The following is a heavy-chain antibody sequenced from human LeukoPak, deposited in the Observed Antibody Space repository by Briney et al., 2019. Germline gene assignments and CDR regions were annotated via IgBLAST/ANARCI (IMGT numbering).Heavy chain of an antibody. J-gene: IGHJ4*02. CDR3: ARRHDYGDYEFDY. D-gene: IGHD4-17*01. CDR1: GFTFSSYG. V-gene: IGHV3-33*01. CDR2: IWYDGSNK. Sequence: GRSLRFSCAASGFTFSSYGMHWVRQAPGKGLEWVAVIWYDGSNKYYADSVKGRLTISRDNSKNTLYLQMNSLRAEDTAVYYCARRHDYGDYEFDYWGQGTLVTVSS.